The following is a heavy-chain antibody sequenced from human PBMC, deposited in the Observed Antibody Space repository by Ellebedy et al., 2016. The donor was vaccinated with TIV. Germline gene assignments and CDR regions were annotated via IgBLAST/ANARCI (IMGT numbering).Heavy chain of an antibody. CDR2: PHSTDIP. D-gene: IGHD2-8*02. CDR1: GFTVSSNY. J-gene: IGHJ1*01. V-gene: IGHV3-53*01. Sequence: GESLKISCVASGFTVSSNYMFWVRQAPGKGLEWVALPHSTDIPYYADSVRGRFTVSRDDSQNKLFLQMNNLRGDDTAVYYCARTDCSGRSCYSFFNHWGQGTLVTVSS. CDR3: ARTDCSGRSCYSFFNH.